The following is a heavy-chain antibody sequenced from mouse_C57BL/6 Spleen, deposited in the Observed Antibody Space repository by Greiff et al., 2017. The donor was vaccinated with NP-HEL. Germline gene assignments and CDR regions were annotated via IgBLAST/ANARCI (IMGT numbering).Heavy chain of an antibody. D-gene: IGHD1-1*01. J-gene: IGHJ4*01. CDR2: ISSGSSTI. CDR3: ARPRWATVVDYYAMDY. Sequence: EVQGVESGGGLVKPGGSLKLSCAASGFTFSDYGMHWVRQAPDKGLEWVAYISSGSSTIYYAATVTGRFTISRDNAKNTLFLQMTSLRSEDTAMYYCARPRWATVVDYYAMDYWGQGTSVTVSS. CDR1: GFTFSDYG. V-gene: IGHV5-17*01.